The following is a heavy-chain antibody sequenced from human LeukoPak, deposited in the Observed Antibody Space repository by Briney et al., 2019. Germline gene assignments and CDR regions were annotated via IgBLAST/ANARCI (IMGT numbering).Heavy chain of an antibody. D-gene: IGHD6-19*01. V-gene: IGHV3-30*04. CDR1: GFTFSSYA. CDR3: ARDRRQWLILLYFQH. J-gene: IGHJ1*01. CDR2: ISYDGSNK. Sequence: GRSLRLSCAASGFTFSSYAMHWVRQAPGKGLEWVAVISYDGSNKYYADSVKGRFTISRDNSKNTLYLQMNSLRAEDTAVYYCARDRRQWLILLYFQHWGQGTLVTVSS.